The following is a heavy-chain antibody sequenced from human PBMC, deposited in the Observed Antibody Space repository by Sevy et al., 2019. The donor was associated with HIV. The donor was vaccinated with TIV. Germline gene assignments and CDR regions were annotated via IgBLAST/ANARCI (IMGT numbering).Heavy chain of an antibody. J-gene: IGHJ4*02. CDR2: ISYDGSNK. Sequence: GGSLILSCAASGFTFSSYGMHWVRQAPGKGLEWVAVISYDGSNKYYADSVKGRFTISRDNSKNTLYLQMNSLRAEDTAVYYCAKKGGTIFGVVINYFDYWGQGTLVTVSS. CDR3: AKKGGTIFGVVINYFDY. D-gene: IGHD3-3*01. CDR1: GFTFSSYG. V-gene: IGHV3-30*18.